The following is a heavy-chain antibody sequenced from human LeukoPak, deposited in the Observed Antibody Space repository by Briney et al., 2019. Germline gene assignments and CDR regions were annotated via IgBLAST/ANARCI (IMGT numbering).Heavy chain of an antibody. J-gene: IGHJ4*02. Sequence: SETLSLTCAVYGGSFSGYYWSWIRQPPGKGLEWIGEINHSGSTNYNPSLKSRVTISVDTSKNQFSLKLSSVTAADTAVYYCARRSLSSSWYARWGQGTLVTVSS. CDR2: INHSGST. D-gene: IGHD6-13*01. V-gene: IGHV4-34*01. CDR1: GGSFSGYY. CDR3: ARRSLSSSWYAR.